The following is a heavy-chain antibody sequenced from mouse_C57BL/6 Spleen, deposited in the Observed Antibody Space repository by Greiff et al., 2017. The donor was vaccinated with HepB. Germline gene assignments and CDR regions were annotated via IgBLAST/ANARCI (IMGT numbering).Heavy chain of an antibody. CDR3: ARDTTTDPFDY. V-gene: IGHV5-4*01. Sequence: EVQLVESGGGLVKPGGSLKLSCAASGFTFSSYAMSWVRQTPEKRLEWVATISDGGSYTYYPDNVKGRFTISRDNAKNNLYLQMSHLKSEDTAMYYCARDTTTDPFDYWGQGTTLTVSS. D-gene: IGHD1-1*01. CDR1: GFTFSSYA. CDR2: ISDGGSYT. J-gene: IGHJ2*01.